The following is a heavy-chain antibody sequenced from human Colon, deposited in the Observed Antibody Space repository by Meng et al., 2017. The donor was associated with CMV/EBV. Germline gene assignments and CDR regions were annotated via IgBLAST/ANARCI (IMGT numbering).Heavy chain of an antibody. J-gene: IGHJ4*02. CDR2: INPSGGST. CDR3: ARDGGGLTRTGRLQFDS. V-gene: IGHV1-46*01. D-gene: IGHD7-27*01. Sequence: ASVKVSCKASGYTFTSYYMHWVRQAPGQGLEWMGIINPSGGSTSYAQKFQGRVTMTRDTSTSTVYMEVRSLRSEDTAVYYCARDGGGLTRTGRLQFDSWGQGTLVTVSS. CDR1: GYTFTSYY.